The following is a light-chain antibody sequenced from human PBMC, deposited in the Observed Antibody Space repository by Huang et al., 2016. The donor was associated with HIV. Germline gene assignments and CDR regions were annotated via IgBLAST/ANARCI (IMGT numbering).Light chain of an antibody. CDR1: QGISTS. CDR2: DAS. CDR3: QQLRSYPLT. Sequence: IQLTQSPSSLSASIGDRVTITCRASQGISTSLAWYQQKPGKAPNLLIFDASSLRSGVPSRFSGSRSWAVFTLSISSRQPEDFSTYFCQQLRSYPLTFGGGTKVEIK. V-gene: IGKV1-9*01. J-gene: IGKJ4*01.